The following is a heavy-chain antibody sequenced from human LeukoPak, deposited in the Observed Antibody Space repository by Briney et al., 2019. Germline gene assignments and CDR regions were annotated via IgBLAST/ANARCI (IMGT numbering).Heavy chain of an antibody. J-gene: IGHJ3*02. V-gene: IGHV3-9*01. Sequence: GGSLRLSCAASGFTFDDYAMHWVRQAPGKGLEWVSGISSNSGSIGYADSVKGRFTISRDNAKNSLYLQMNSLRAEDTALYYCAKDHSANIAVAGTNDAFDIWGQGTMVTVSS. D-gene: IGHD6-19*01. CDR1: GFTFDDYA. CDR2: ISSNSGSI. CDR3: AKDHSANIAVAGTNDAFDI.